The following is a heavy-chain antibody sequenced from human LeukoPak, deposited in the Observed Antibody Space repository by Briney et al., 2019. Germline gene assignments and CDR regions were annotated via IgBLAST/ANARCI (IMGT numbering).Heavy chain of an antibody. CDR1: GGSISSSTW. J-gene: IGHJ4*02. Sequence: PSGTLSLTCAVSGGSISSSTWWSWVRQAPGKGLQWVANIKTDGSEKYYVDSVKGRFTISRDNAKNSLYLQMNSLRAEDTAVYYCARDHGSWYLRAFDYWGQGTLVTVSS. CDR3: ARDHGSWYLRAFDY. V-gene: IGHV3-7*01. CDR2: IKTDGSEK. D-gene: IGHD6-13*01.